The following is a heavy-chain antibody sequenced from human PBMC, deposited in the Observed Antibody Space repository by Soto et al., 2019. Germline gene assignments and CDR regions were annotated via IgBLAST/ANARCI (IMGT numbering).Heavy chain of an antibody. J-gene: IGHJ5*02. CDR2: ISAYNGNT. V-gene: IGHV1-18*01. CDR3: ARDYAQYSSSSPGEFDP. Sequence: ASVKVSCKASGYTFTRYGISWVRQAPGQRLEWMGWISAYNGNTNYAQKLQGRVTMTTDTSTSTAYMELRSLRSDDTAVYYCARDYAQYSSSSPGEFDPWGQGTLVTVSS. CDR1: GYTFTRYG. D-gene: IGHD6-13*01.